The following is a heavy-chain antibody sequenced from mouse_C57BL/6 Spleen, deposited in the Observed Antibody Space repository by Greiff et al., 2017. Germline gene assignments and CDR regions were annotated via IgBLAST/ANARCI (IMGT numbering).Heavy chain of an antibody. CDR3: ARGRAMVTTEYYFDY. CDR1: GYSFTGYF. Sequence: LQQSGASVKISCKASGYSFTGYFMNWVMQSHGKSLEWIGRINPYNGDTFYNQKFKGKATLTVDKSSSTAHMELRSLTSEDSAVYYCARGRAMVTTEYYFDYWGQGTTLTVSS. J-gene: IGHJ2*01. D-gene: IGHD2-2*01. CDR2: INPYNGDT. V-gene: IGHV1-20*01.